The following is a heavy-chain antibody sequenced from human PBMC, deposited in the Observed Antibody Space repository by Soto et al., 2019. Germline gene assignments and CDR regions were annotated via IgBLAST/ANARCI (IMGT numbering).Heavy chain of an antibody. V-gene: IGHV3-7*01. Sequence: EVQLVESGGGLVQPGGSLRLSCAASGFTSSSYWMSWVRQAPGKGLEWVANIKQDGGEESYVDSVKGRFSISRDNAKNSLYLQMISLRTEDTAVYYCAKEAPGGWHFFDTWGQGTQVTVSS. J-gene: IGHJ4*02. D-gene: IGHD6-19*01. CDR2: IKQDGGEE. CDR1: GFTSSSYW. CDR3: AKEAPGGWHFFDT.